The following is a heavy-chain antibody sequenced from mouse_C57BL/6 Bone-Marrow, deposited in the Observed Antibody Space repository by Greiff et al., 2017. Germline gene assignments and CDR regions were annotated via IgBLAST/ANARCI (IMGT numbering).Heavy chain of an antibody. CDR1: GYSFTSYW. D-gene: IGHD2-3*01. CDR3: SREGYDGYSYYFDY. Sequence: VQLQQPGAVLVKPGTSVKMSCKASGYSFTSYWITWVRQRPGQGLEWIGDFYPGSGSTNYNEKFKSKAILTVYTSSSTAYMQLSSLTSEDSAVYYCSREGYDGYSYYFDYWGQGTTLTVSS. J-gene: IGHJ2*01. CDR2: FYPGSGST. V-gene: IGHV1-55*01.